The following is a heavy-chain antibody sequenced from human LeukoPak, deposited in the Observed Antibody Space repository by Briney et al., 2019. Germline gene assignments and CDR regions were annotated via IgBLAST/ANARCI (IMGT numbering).Heavy chain of an antibody. J-gene: IGHJ4*02. D-gene: IGHD1-26*01. Sequence: SETLSLTCTVSGGSVSSGGYYWIWIRQHPGKGLEWIGYIYYSGSTYYSPSLKSRVTISLDTSKNQFSLRLSSVTAADTAVYYCATGRGAGATISDYWGQGTLVTVSS. CDR2: IYYSGST. CDR1: GGSVSSGGYY. V-gene: IGHV4-31*03. CDR3: ATGRGAGATISDY.